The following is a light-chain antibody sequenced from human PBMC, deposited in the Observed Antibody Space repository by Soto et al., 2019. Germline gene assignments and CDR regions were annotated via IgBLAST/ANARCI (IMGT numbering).Light chain of an antibody. V-gene: IGLV7-43*01. CDR3: LLFYRDAWV. CDR1: TGAVTSGYY. Sequence: QAVVTREPSLTVSPGGTVTLTCASSTGAVTSGYYANWFQQKPGQAPRALISSTSNKHSWTPARFSGSLLGGKAALTLSGVQPEDEAEYYCLLFYRDAWVFGGGTKLTVL. CDR2: STS. J-gene: IGLJ3*02.